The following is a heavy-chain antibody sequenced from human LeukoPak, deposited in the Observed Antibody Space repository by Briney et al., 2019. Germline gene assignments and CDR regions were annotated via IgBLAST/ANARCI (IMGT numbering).Heavy chain of an antibody. D-gene: IGHD4-17*01. V-gene: IGHV3-23*01. CDR1: GFTFTSYS. CDR3: ANSYGDYPKHGSYYYGMDV. J-gene: IGHJ6*02. CDR2: TSDRGDYT. Sequence: GGSLRLSCAASGFTFTSYSMSWVRQAPGKGLEWVSGTSDRGDYTYYADSVKGRFTISRDNSKNTLYLQMNSLRAEDTAVYYCANSYGDYPKHGSYYYGMDVWGQGTTVTVSS.